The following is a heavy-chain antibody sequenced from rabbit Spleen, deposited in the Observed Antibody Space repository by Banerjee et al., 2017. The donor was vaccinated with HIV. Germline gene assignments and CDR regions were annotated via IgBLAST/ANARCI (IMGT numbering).Heavy chain of an antibody. J-gene: IGHJ3*01. CDR1: GFPFSNKAV. D-gene: IGHD6-1*01. V-gene: IGHV1S45*01. CDR3: ARNYGTYGGAGYAYAFRLDL. Sequence: QEQLEESGGGLVKPEGSLTLTCKASGFPFSNKAVMCWVRQAPGKGLEWIACINAVTGKAVYASWAKGRFTFSKTSSTTVTLQMTSLTAADTATYFCARNYGTYGGAGYAYAFRLDLWGPGTLVTVS. CDR2: INAVTGKA.